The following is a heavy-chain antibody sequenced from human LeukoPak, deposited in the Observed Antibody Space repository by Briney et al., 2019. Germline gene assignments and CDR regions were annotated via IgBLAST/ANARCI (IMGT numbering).Heavy chain of an antibody. CDR3: ARGIYCSSTSCYYYYYYMDV. V-gene: IGHV4-4*07. J-gene: IGHJ6*03. Sequence: PSETLSLTCTVSGGSISSYYWSWIRRPAGKGLEWTGRIYTSGSTNYNPSLKSRVTMSVDTSKNQFSLKLSSVTAADTAVYYCARGIYCSSTSCYYYYYYMDVWGKGTTVTVSS. CDR1: GGSISSYY. D-gene: IGHD2-2*01. CDR2: IYTSGST.